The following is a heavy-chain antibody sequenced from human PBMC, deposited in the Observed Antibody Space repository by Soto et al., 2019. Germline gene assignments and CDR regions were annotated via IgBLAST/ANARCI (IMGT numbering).Heavy chain of an antibody. CDR2: IRGSGGST. J-gene: IGHJ5*02. CDR1: GVTFSSYA. D-gene: IGHD2-15*01. V-gene: IGHV3-23*01. Sequence: GGSLRLSGAASGVTFSSYAMSWVRQAQGKGLEWVSAIRGSGGSTYYADSVEGRFTISRDNSKNTLYLQMNSLRAEDTAVYYCENYGCCIGGRCFVRSNWFDPRGQGTLVTVSS. CDR3: ENYGCCIGGRCFVRSNWFDP.